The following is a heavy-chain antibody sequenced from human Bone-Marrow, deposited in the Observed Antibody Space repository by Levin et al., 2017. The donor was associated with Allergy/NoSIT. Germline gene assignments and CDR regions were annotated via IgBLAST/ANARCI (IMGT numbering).Heavy chain of an antibody. Sequence: LPGGSLRLSYATSGFTFTTYAIHWVRQAPGKGLEWVAVIWYDGSNEYYADSVRGRFTISRDNSKNTLYLQMNSLRAEDTAVYYCARDSVQVVEPAPDDNNQPSLLMDVWGQGTTVIVSS. J-gene: IGHJ6*02. CDR3: ARDSVQVVEPAPDDNNQPSLLMDV. CDR2: IWYDGSNE. V-gene: IGHV3-33*01. CDR1: GFTFTTYA. D-gene: IGHD3-22*01.